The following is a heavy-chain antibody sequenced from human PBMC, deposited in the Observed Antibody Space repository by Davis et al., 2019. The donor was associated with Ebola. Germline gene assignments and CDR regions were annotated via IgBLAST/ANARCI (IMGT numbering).Heavy chain of an antibody. CDR2: INWNGGST. J-gene: IGHJ4*02. CDR1: GLKFDDYG. V-gene: IGHV3-20*04. Sequence: GESLKISCSVSGLKFDDYGMSWVRQAPGKGLEWVSGINWNGGSTGYADSVKGRFTISRDNAKNSLYLQMNSLRAEDTALYYCARDRRGEWFPDYWGQGTLVTVSS. CDR3: ARDRRGEWFPDY. D-gene: IGHD3-3*01.